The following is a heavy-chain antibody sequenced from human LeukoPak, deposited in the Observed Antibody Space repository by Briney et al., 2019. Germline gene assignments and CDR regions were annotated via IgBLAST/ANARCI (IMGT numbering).Heavy chain of an antibody. J-gene: IGHJ4*02. D-gene: IGHD4-17*01. Sequence: GGSLRLSCAASGFTFSSYSMNWVRQAPGKGLEWVSSISSSSSYIYYADSVKGRFTISRDNAKNSLYLQTNSLRAEDTAVYYCARDKKTDDYGDYWPWVVDYWGQGTLVTVSS. CDR3: ARDKKTDDYGDYWPWVVDY. CDR2: ISSSSSYI. V-gene: IGHV3-21*06. CDR1: GFTFSSYS.